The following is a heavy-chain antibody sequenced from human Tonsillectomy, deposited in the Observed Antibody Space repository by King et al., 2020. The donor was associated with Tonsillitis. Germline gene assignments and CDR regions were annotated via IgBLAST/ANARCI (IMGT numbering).Heavy chain of an antibody. V-gene: IGHV4-59*08. CDR3: ARLPSKQPWNP. J-gene: IGHJ5*02. CDR1: GGSISSYY. CDR2: IYYIDRT. Sequence: QLQESGPGLVKPSETLSLTCTVSGGSISSYYWSWIRQPPGKGLEWIGDIYYIDRTNYNPSLKSRVTLSVDTSKNQFSLKLSSVTAADSAVYACARLPSKQPWNPWGQGTLVTVSS. D-gene: IGHD6-13*01.